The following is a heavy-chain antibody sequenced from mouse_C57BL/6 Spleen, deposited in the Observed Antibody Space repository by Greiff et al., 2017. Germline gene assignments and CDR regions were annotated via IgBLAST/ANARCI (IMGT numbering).Heavy chain of an antibody. CDR3: ARRGYGNYYFDY. V-gene: IGHV5-17*01. CDR1: GFTFSDSG. CDR2: ISSGSSTI. J-gene: IGHJ2*01. D-gene: IGHD2-1*01. Sequence: EVKLMESGGGLVKPGGSLKLSCAASGFTFSDSGMHWVRQAPEKGLEWVAYISSGSSTIYHADTVKGRFTISRDNAKNTLCLQMTSLRSDDTAMYYCARRGYGNYYFDYWGQGTTLTVSS.